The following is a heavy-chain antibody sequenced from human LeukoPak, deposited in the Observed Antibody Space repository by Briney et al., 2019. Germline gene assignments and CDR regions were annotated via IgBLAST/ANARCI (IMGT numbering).Heavy chain of an antibody. D-gene: IGHD3-9*01. J-gene: IGHJ4*02. CDR3: ARDPLRYLRVGHYDY. CDR1: GFTFSSYE. V-gene: IGHV3-21*01. CDR2: IDYDSSHI. Sequence: GGSLRLSCAASGFTFSSYEMNWVRQVPGKGLEWVSSIDYDSSHIYYAASVRGRFTISRDNARNSVYLQMNSLRVEDTAVYYCARDPLRYLRVGHYDYWGQGTLVAVSS.